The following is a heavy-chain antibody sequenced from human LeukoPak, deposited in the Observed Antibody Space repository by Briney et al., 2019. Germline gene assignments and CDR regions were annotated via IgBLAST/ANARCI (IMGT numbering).Heavy chain of an antibody. D-gene: IGHD2-2*01. Sequence: SETLSLTCTVSGGSISSYYWSWIRQPPGKGLEWIGHIYYSGSTNYNPSLKSRVTISVDTSKNQFSLKLSSVTAADTAVYYCARGGIVVVPAATKYYFDYWGQGTLVTVSS. CDR1: GGSISSYY. CDR3: ARGGIVVVPAATKYYFDY. J-gene: IGHJ4*02. V-gene: IGHV4-59*01. CDR2: IYYSGST.